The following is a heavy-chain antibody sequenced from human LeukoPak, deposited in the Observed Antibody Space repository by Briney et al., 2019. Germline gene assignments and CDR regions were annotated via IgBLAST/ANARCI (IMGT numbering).Heavy chain of an antibody. J-gene: IGHJ4*02. V-gene: IGHV3-21*01. CDR3: ARDQWDYDYRKYFFDY. Sequence: GGSLRLSCAASGFTFSSYSMNWVRQAPGKGLEWVSSISSSSSYIYYADSVKGRFTISRDNAKNSLYLQMNSLRAEDTAVYYCARDQWDYDYRKYFFDYWGQGTLVTVSS. CDR2: ISSSSSYI. CDR1: GFTFSSYS. D-gene: IGHD4-11*01.